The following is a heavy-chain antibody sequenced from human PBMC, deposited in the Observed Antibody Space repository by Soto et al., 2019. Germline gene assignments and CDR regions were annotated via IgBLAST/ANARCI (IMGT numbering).Heavy chain of an antibody. Sequence: SETLSLTCTVSGVSISSYYWSWIRQPPGKGLEWIAYIYYSGSTNYNPSLKSRVTISVDTSNNQFSLKLSSVTAADTAVYYCARDLRSSHPDYYYYYMDVWGRGTTVTVSS. CDR2: IYYSGST. D-gene: IGHD6-6*01. CDR1: GVSISSYY. CDR3: ARDLRSSHPDYYYYYMDV. V-gene: IGHV4-59*01. J-gene: IGHJ6*03.